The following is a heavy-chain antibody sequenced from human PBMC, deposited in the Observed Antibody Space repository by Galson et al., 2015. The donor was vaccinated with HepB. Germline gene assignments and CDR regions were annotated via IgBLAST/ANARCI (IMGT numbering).Heavy chain of an antibody. D-gene: IGHD1-1*01. J-gene: IGHJ4*02. CDR1: GFSFSRYG. V-gene: IGHV3-30*18. CDR3: AKEGYIYGKGGPDN. Sequence: SLRLSCAGSGFSFSRYGIHWVRQAPGKGLEWVAFISYDGKQKYFADSLKGRFTVSRDNSKNTIYLQLNSLRPDDTAVYRCAKEGYIYGKGGPDNWGQGTLVIVSS. CDR2: ISYDGKQK.